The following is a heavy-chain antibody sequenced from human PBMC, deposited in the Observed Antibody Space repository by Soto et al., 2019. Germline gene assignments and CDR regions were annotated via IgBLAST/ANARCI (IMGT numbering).Heavy chain of an antibody. V-gene: IGHV4-4*07. J-gene: IGHJ5*02. D-gene: IGHD1-1*01. Sequence: SLTLSLTWNVSGASIAGYYWSWILKPPGKGLEWIGRIYATGSTDYNPSLKSRLTMSVDMSKKQFSLTPRSVTAADTAMYYCVRDGTKNLRDWFDPWGQGILVTVSS. CDR3: VRDGTKNLRDWFDP. CDR1: GASIAGYY. CDR2: IYATGST.